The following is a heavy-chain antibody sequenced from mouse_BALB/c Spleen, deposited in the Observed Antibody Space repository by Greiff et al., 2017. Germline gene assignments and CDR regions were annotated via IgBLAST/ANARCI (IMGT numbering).Heavy chain of an antibody. J-gene: IGHJ2*01. Sequence: EVQVVESGGGLVKPGGSLKLSCAASGFTFSSYAMSWVRQTPEKRLEWVATISSGGSYTYYPDSVKGRFTISRDNAKNTLYLQMSSLRSEDTAMYYCARLDGPFDYWGQGTTLTVSS. V-gene: IGHV5-9-3*01. CDR1: GFTFSSYA. CDR3: ARLDGPFDY. CDR2: ISSGGSYT. D-gene: IGHD2-3*01.